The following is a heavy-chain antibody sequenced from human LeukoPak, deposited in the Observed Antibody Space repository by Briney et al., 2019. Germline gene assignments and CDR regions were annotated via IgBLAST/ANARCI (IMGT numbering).Heavy chain of an antibody. CDR3: ARETIAAAASFDY. CDR1: GFTFSSYG. CDR2: IWYDGSNK. D-gene: IGHD6-13*01. V-gene: IGHV3-33*01. Sequence: GGSLRLSCAASGFTFSSYGMHWVRQAPGKGLEWVAVIWYDGSNKYYADSVKGRFTISRDNSKNTPYLQMNSLRAEDTAVYYCARETIAAAASFDYWGQGTLVTVSS. J-gene: IGHJ4*02.